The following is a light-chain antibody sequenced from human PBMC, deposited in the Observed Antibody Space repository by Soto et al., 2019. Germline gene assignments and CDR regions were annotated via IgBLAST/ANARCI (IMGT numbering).Light chain of an antibody. CDR1: RSISNY. J-gene: IGKJ1*01. V-gene: IGKV1-39*01. CDR2: DAS. Sequence: DIQMTQSPSTLSASVGDRVTITCRASRSISNYLNWYQQKPGKAPKVLIYDASSLQGGVPSRFSGSGSGTDFNLTISSMQPQDFATYYCQQSYTTPPWTFGQGTKVEIK. CDR3: QQSYTTPPWT.